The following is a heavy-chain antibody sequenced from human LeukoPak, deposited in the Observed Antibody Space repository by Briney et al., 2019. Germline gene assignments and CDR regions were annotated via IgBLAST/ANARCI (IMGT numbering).Heavy chain of an antibody. Sequence: ASVKVSCKASGYTFTSYGISWVRQAPGQGLEWMGWISAYNGNTNYAQKLQGRVTMTTDTSTSTAYMELRSLRSDDTAVYYCARVASCSWYGNWFDPWGQGTLVTVSS. CDR2: ISAYNGNT. CDR3: ARVASCSWYGNWFDP. CDR1: GYTFTSYG. D-gene: IGHD6-13*01. J-gene: IGHJ5*02. V-gene: IGHV1-18*01.